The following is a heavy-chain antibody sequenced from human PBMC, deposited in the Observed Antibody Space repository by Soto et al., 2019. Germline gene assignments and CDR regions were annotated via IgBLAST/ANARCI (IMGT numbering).Heavy chain of an antibody. CDR2: IFSDDNT. CDR3: ARDWNGDKYFDF. J-gene: IGHJ4*02. CDR1: GITATNGH. V-gene: IGHV3-53*01. D-gene: IGHD4-17*01. Sequence: GGSLRLSCAASGITATNGHMNWVRQAPGKGLEWVSVIFSDDNTYYADSVKGRFTISRDTSKNTVYLQMNSLRAEDTAVYYCARDWNGDKYFDFWDQGSLVTVSS.